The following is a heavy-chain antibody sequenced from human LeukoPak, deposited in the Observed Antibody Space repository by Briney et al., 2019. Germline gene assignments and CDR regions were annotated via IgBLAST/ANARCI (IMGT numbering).Heavy chain of an antibody. V-gene: IGHV4-31*03. CDR3: ARVGIGTYSELQYYFDY. D-gene: IGHD1-1*01. Sequence: SETLSLTCTVSGGSISSGGYYWSWIRQHPGKGLEWIGYIYCSGSTYYNPSLKSRVTISVDTSKNQFSLKLSSVTAADTAVYYCARVGIGTYSELQYYFDYWGQGTLVTVSS. J-gene: IGHJ4*02. CDR2: IYCSGST. CDR1: GGSISSGGYY.